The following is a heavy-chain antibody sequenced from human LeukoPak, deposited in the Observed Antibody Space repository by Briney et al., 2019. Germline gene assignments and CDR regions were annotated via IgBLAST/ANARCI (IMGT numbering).Heavy chain of an antibody. J-gene: IGHJ4*02. CDR3: ARSYRFAFDY. CDR2: FNWNGGST. V-gene: IGHV3-20*04. Sequence: PGGSLRLSCAASGFTFDDYDLAWVRQAPGKGLGWVSGFNWNGGSTGYADSVKGRFTISRDNAKNSLYLQMTSLRAEDTALYYCARSYRFAFDYWGQGTLVTVSS. CDR1: GFTFDDYD. D-gene: IGHD5-18*01.